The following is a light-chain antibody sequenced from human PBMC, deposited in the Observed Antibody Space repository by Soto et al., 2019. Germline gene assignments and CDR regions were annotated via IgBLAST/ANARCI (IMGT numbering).Light chain of an antibody. V-gene: IGKV3-20*01. CDR3: QQYGSSPKT. CDR2: DAS. CDR1: QSVSSY. J-gene: IGKJ1*01. Sequence: EVGLTQSAGTLSLSPGERATLSCRASQSVSSYLAWYQQKPGQAPRLLIYDASNRATGIPARFSGSGSGTDFTLTISRLEPEDFAVYYCQQYGSSPKTFGQGTKVDIK.